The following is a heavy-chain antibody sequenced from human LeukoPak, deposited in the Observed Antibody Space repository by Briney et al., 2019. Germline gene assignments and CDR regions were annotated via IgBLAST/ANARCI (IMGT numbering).Heavy chain of an antibody. CDR3: AKDLGYDYVWGEGNLYDY. J-gene: IGHJ4*02. Sequence: PGGSLRLSCAASGFTFSSYGMSWVRQAPGKGLEWVSVISGSGGKTDYADSVKGRFTISRDNSKNTMYLQMNSLRVEDTAEYYCAKDLGYDYVWGEGNLYDYWGQGILVTVSS. V-gene: IGHV3-23*01. CDR1: GFTFSSYG. D-gene: IGHD3-16*01. CDR2: ISGSGGKT.